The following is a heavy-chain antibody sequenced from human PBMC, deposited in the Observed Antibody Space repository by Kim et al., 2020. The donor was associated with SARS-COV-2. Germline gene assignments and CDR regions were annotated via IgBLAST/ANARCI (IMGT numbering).Heavy chain of an antibody. CDR3: AREGYYYDSSGYYYGYFDY. D-gene: IGHD3-22*01. CDR2: IKQDGSEK. Sequence: GGSLRLSCAASGFTFSSYWMSWVRQAPGKGLEWVANIKQDGSEKYYVDSVKGRFTIYRDNAKNSLYLQMNSLRAEDTAVYYCAREGYYYDSSGYYYGYFDYWGQGTLVTVSS. J-gene: IGHJ4*02. V-gene: IGHV3-7*01. CDR1: GFTFSSYW.